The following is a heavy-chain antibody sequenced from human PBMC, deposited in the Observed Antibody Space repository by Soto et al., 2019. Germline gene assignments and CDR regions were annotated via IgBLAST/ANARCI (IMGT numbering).Heavy chain of an antibody. D-gene: IGHD2-2*01. J-gene: IGHJ6*02. Sequence: ASVKVSCKASGYTFTSYGISWVRQAPGQGLEWMGWNSAYNGNTNYAQKLQGRVTMTTDTSTSTAYMELRSLRSDDTAVYYCAREFLVVPAATRDYYYYYYGMDVWGQGTTVTVSS. CDR2: NSAYNGNT. CDR1: GYTFTSYG. CDR3: AREFLVVPAATRDYYYYYYGMDV. V-gene: IGHV1-18*01.